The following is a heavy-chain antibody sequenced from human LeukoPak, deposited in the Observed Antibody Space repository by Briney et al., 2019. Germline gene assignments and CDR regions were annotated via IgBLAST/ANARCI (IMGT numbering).Heavy chain of an antibody. D-gene: IGHD2-2*02. CDR2: IKQDGSEK. Sequence: PGGSLRLSCAASGFTFSSYEMNWVRQGPGKGLQWVANIKQDGSEKYYVDSVKGRFTISRDNAKNSLYLQMNSLRAEDTAVYYCARSILPAAIPLYYYYYGMDVWGQGTTVTVSS. V-gene: IGHV3-7*01. CDR1: GFTFSSYE. J-gene: IGHJ6*02. CDR3: ARSILPAAIPLYYYYYGMDV.